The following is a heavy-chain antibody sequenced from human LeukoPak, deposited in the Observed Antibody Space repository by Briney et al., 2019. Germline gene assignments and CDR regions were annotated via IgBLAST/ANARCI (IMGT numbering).Heavy chain of an antibody. CDR1: GFTVSSNY. J-gene: IGHJ3*02. D-gene: IGHD3-16*01. CDR2: IYSGGST. Sequence: GGSLRLSCAASGFTVSSNYMSWVRQAPGKGLEWVSVIYSGGSTYYADSVKGRFTISRDNSKNTLYLQMNSLRAEDTAVYYCARDWAGLTDAFDIWGQGTMVTVSS. V-gene: IGHV3-66*01. CDR3: ARDWAGLTDAFDI.